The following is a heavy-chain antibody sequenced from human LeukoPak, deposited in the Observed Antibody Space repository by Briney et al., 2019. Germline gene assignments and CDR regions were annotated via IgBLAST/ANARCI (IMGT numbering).Heavy chain of an antibody. J-gene: IGHJ4*02. CDR3: AREGYSSSAGSDY. V-gene: IGHV3-74*01. CDR2: INSDGSST. CDR1: GFTFSSYW. Sequence: GGSLRLSCAASGFTFSSYWMHWFRQAPGKGLVWVSRINSDGSSTSYADSVKGRFTISRDNAKTTLYLQMNSLRAEDTAVYYCAREGYSSSAGSDYWGQGTLVTVSS. D-gene: IGHD6-6*01.